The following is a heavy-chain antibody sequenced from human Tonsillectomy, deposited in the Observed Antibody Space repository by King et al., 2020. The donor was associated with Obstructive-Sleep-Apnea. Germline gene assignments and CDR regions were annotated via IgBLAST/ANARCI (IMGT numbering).Heavy chain of an antibody. Sequence: VQLQQWGAGLLKPSETLSLPCAVYGGSFSGYYWSWIRQPPGKGLEWIGEINHSGSTNYNPSLKSRVTISVDTSKNQFSLKLSSVTAADTAVYYCARGRTYCGGDCYFYFDYWGQGTLVTVSS. CDR3: ARGRTYCGGDCYFYFDY. CDR1: GGSFSGYY. CDR2: INHSGST. D-gene: IGHD2-21*02. J-gene: IGHJ4*02. V-gene: IGHV4-34*01.